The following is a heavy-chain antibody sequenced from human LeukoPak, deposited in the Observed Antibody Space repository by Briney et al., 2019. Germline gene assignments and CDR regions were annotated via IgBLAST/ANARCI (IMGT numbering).Heavy chain of an antibody. D-gene: IGHD3-10*01. CDR1: GFTFSSYG. V-gene: IGHV4-34*01. CDR2: INHSGST. J-gene: IGHJ4*02. Sequence: GSLRLSCAASGFTFSSYGMHWVRQPPGKGLEWIGEINHSGSTNYNPSLKSRVTISVDTSKNQFSLKLSSVTAADTAVYYCARGRFGAAHYDYWGQGTLVTVSS. CDR3: ARGRFGAAHYDY.